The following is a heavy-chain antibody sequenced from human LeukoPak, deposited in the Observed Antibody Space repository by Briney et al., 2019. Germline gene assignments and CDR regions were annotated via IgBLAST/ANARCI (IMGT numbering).Heavy chain of an antibody. J-gene: IGHJ4*02. Sequence: PGGSLRLSCAASGFTFSSYAMSWVRQAPGKGLEWVSAISGSGGSTYYADSVKGRFTISRDNSKNTLYLQMNSLRAEDTAVYYCANGDYDSSGYYPLGYKYFDYWAQGTLVTVSS. V-gene: IGHV3-23*01. CDR1: GFTFSSYA. D-gene: IGHD3-22*01. CDR3: ANGDYDSSGYYPLGYKYFDY. CDR2: ISGSGGST.